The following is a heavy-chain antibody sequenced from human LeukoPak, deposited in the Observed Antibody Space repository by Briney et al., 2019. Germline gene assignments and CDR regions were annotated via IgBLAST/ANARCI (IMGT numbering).Heavy chain of an antibody. CDR1: GFTFSDHH. V-gene: IGHV3-72*01. CDR2: TKNRGSGYTT. Sequence: GGSLRLSCAASGFTFSDHHMAWVRQAPGKGLEWVGRTKNRGSGYTTEYAASVKGRFTISREDSKQSICLQVNSLKTDDTAVYYCVHWIYGLGTWGQGTLVTVSS. CDR3: VHWIYGLGT. D-gene: IGHD3/OR15-3a*01. J-gene: IGHJ5*02.